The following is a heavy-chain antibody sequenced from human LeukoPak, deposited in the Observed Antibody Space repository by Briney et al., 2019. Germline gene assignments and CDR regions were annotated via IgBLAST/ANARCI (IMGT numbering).Heavy chain of an antibody. V-gene: IGHV4-59*01. CDR2: TYYSGST. J-gene: IGHJ1*01. CDR1: GGSISSYY. Sequence: SETLSLTCTVSGGSISSYYWSWIRQPPGKGLEWIGYTYYSGSTNYNPSLKGRVTISVDTSKNQFSLKLSSVTAADTAVYYCARLDYDSSGYYGYFQHWGQGTLVTVSS. D-gene: IGHD3-22*01. CDR3: ARLDYDSSGYYGYFQH.